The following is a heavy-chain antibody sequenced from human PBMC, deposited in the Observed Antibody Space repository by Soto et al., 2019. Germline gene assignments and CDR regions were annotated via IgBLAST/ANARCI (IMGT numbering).Heavy chain of an antibody. CDR3: ARKGDYGNAAFDI. Sequence: GGSLRLSCAASGFTFSSYAMHWVRQAPGKGLEWVAVISYDGSNKYYADSVKGRFTIYRDNSKNTMYLQMNSLRAEDTAVYYCARKGDYGNAAFDIWGQGTMVTVSS. CDR1: GFTFSSYA. V-gene: IGHV3-30-3*01. J-gene: IGHJ3*02. CDR2: ISYDGSNK. D-gene: IGHD3-10*01.